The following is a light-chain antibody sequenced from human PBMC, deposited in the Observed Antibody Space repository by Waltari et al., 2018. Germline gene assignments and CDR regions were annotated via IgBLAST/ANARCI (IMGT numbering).Light chain of an antibody. CDR1: QSVLSSSNNKNY. CDR2: WAS. Sequence: DIVMTQSPDSLAVSLGERATLNCKSSQSVLSSSNNKNYLTWYQQKPGQPPKLLIYWASIRESGVPDRFSGSGSGTDFTLTISSLQAEDVAVYYCQQYYSTPPITFGQGTRLEIK. CDR3: QQYYSTPPIT. J-gene: IGKJ5*01. V-gene: IGKV4-1*01.